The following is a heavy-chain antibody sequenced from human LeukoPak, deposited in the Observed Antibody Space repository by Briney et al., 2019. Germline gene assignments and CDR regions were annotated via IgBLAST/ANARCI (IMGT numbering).Heavy chain of an antibody. Sequence: SETLSLTCAVYGGSFSSYYWSWIRQPAGKGLEWIGRIYTSGSTNYNPSLKSRVTISVDTSKNQFSLKLSSVTAADTAVYYCARVQRGIVVVPAAMGGYYYGMDVWGQGTTVTVSS. CDR2: IYTSGST. CDR3: ARVQRGIVVVPAAMGGYYYGMDV. CDR1: GGSFSSYY. J-gene: IGHJ6*02. D-gene: IGHD2-2*01. V-gene: IGHV4-59*10.